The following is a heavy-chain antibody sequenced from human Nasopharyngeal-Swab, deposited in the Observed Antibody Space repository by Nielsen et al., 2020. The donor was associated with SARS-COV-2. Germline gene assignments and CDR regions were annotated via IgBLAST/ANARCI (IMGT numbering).Heavy chain of an antibody. CDR1: GLTFSSYP. J-gene: IGHJ4*02. V-gene: IGHV3-30*04. CDR3: ARSYNPGGFGWLLSND. CDR2: ISYGGGDE. Sequence: GGSLRLSCEASGLTFSSYPMQWVRRAPGKGLEWVSVISYGGGDEHYADFVKGRFTISRDNSKNTLYLQMNSLTVDDTAVYYCARSYNPGGFGWLLSNDWGQGTLVTVSS. D-gene: IGHD3-9*01.